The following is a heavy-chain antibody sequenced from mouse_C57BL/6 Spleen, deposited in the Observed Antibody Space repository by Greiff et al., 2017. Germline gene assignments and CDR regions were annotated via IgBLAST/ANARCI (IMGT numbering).Heavy chain of an antibody. D-gene: IGHD1-1*01. J-gene: IGHJ2*01. CDR3: ARGDYGSLDY. V-gene: IGHV1-47*01. Sequence: VQLQQSGAELVQPGASVKMSCKASGYTFTTYPIEWMKQNPGKSLEWIGNFHPYNDDTKYNEKFKGKATLTLEKSSSTVYLELSRLTSDDAAVYFSARGDYGSLDYWGQGATLTVSS. CDR2: FHPYNDDT. CDR1: GYTFTTYP.